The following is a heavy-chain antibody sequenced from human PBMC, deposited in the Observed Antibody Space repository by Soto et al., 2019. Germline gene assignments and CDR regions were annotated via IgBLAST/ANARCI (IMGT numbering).Heavy chain of an antibody. CDR2: ISGSGGST. CDR3: AKVGYSYGRLYYFDY. J-gene: IGHJ4*02. D-gene: IGHD5-18*01. V-gene: IGHV3-23*01. CDR1: GFTFSSYA. Sequence: HPGGSLRLSCAASGFTFSSYAMSWVRQAPGKGLEWVSAISGSGGSTYYADSVKGRFTISRDNSKNTLYLQMNSPRAEDTAVYYCAKVGYSYGRLYYFDYWGQGTLVTVSS.